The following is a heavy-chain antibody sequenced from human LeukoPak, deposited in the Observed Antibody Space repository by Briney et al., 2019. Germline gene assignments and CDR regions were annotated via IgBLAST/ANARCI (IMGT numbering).Heavy chain of an antibody. CDR1: GYTFTSYG. V-gene: IGHV1-2*02. J-gene: IGHJ4*02. D-gene: IGHD4-17*01. CDR2: INPNSGGT. CDR3: ARDPGGDYVLDY. Sequence: ASVKVSCKASGYTFTSYGISWVRQDPGQGLEWMGWINPNSGGTNYAQKFQGRVTMTRDTSISTAYMELSRLRSDDTAVYYCARDPGGDYVLDYWGQGTLVTVSS.